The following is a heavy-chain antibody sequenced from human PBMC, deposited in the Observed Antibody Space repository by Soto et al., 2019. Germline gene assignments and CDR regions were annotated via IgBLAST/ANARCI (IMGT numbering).Heavy chain of an antibody. CDR2: IHYSGST. Sequence: QVQLQESGPGLVKPSETLSLTCTVSGVSITSHYWTWIRQPPGKGLEWIGNIHYSGSTNYSPSLKSRVIISVATSENQSSLKLSSVTTADTAVYYCTGGGPGHPFDYWGQGTLVTVSS. J-gene: IGHJ4*02. CDR1: GVSITSHY. V-gene: IGHV4-59*11. CDR3: TGGGPGHPFDY. D-gene: IGHD7-27*01.